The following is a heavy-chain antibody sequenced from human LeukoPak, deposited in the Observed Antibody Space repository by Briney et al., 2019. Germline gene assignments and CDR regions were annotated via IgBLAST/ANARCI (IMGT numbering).Heavy chain of an antibody. CDR2: ISGSDGST. CDR3: AKVETSGGANCYALDY. J-gene: IGHJ4*02. D-gene: IGHD2-2*01. CDR1: GFTFSSYA. Sequence: QSGGSLRLSCAASGFTFSSYAMTWVPQAPDKGLEWVSAISGSDGSTYYADSVKGRFTISRDDSQNTLYLQMNSLSAEDTAVYYCAKVETSGGANCYALDYWGQGTLVTVSS. V-gene: IGHV3-23*01.